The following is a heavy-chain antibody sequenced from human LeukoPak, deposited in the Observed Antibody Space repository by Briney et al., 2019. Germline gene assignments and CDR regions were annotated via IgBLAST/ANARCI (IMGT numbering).Heavy chain of an antibody. Sequence: ASVKVSCKASGYTFTGYYMHWVRQAPGQGLEWMGWINPNSGGTNYAQKFQGRVTMTWDTSISTAYMELSRLRSDDTAVYYCARTGGYSSSWSDYWGQGTLVTVSS. J-gene: IGHJ4*02. CDR2: INPNSGGT. CDR1: GYTFTGYY. D-gene: IGHD6-13*01. CDR3: ARTGGYSSSWSDY. V-gene: IGHV1-2*02.